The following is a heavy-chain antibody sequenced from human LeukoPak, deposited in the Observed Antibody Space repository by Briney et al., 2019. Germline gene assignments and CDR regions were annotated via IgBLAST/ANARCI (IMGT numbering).Heavy chain of an antibody. CDR1: SSYG. CDR3: ARFRGVVSSSLLDF. CDR2: IHFSGTT. D-gene: IGHD3-10*01. Sequence: SSYGMHWIRQPPGKGLEWIGIIHFSGTTYYNPSLKSRVTISVDTSKNQFSLKLTSVTAADTAVYYCARFRGVVSSSLLDFWGQGTLVTVSS. V-gene: IGHV4-39*01. J-gene: IGHJ4*02.